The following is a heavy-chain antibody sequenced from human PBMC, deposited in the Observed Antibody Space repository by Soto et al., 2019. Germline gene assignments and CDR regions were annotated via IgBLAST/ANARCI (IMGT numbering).Heavy chain of an antibody. CDR2: IYYSGST. CDR1: GGSISSGDYY. Sequence: SETLSLTCTVSGGSISSGDYYWSWIRQPPGKGLEWIGYIYYSGSTYYNPSLKSRVTISVDTSKNQFSLKLSSVTAADTAVYYCARIVVENWFDPWGQGTLVTVSS. CDR3: ARIVVENWFDP. J-gene: IGHJ5*02. D-gene: IGHD2-2*01. V-gene: IGHV4-30-4*01.